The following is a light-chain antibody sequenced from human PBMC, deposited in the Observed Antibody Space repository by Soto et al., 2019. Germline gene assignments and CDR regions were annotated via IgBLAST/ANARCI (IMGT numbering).Light chain of an antibody. J-gene: IGLJ2*01. CDR1: SSDVGGYNY. Sequence: QSALTQPPSASGSPGQSVTISCTGTSSDVGGYNYVSWYQQHPGKAPKLMLYEVNKRPSGVPDRFSGSKSGNTASLTVSGLQADDEADYYCNSYGGSNNYVVFGGGTKLTVL. CDR2: EVN. CDR3: NSYGGSNNYVV. V-gene: IGLV2-8*01.